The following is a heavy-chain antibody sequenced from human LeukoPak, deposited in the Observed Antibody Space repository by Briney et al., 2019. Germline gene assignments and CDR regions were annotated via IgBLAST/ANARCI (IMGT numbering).Heavy chain of an antibody. CDR1: GFTFSNNW. CDR2: IKQDGSEM. CDR3: ARDSKYSSGWYDAFDI. D-gene: IGHD6-19*01. Sequence: GGSLRLSCAASGFTFSNNWMSWVRQAPGKGLEWVANIKQDGSEMHYVDSAKGRFTISRDNAKNSLYLQMNGLRAEDTAVYYCARDSKYSSGWYDAFDIWGLGTMVTVSS. V-gene: IGHV3-7*01. J-gene: IGHJ3*02.